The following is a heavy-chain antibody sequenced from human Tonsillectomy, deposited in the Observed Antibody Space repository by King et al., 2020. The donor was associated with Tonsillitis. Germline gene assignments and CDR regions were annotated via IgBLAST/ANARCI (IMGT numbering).Heavy chain of an antibody. CDR3: AKVPDY. CDR1: AFTFSSYA. CDR2: ISAGGGST. Sequence: VQLVESGGGLVQPGGSLRLSCAASAFTFSSYAMSWVRQVPGKGLEWVSGISAGGGSTYYSDSVRGRFTISRDNSKNTLYLQMNNLRADDTAVYYCAKVPDYWGQATMVTVSS. J-gene: IGHJ4*02. V-gene: IGHV3-23*04.